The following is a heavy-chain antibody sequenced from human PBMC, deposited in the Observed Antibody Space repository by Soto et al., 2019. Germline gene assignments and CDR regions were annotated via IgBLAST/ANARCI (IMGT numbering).Heavy chain of an antibody. CDR2: AYYSGST. CDR1: GGSISHYY. J-gene: IGHJ5*02. D-gene: IGHD2-8*01. Sequence: PSETLSLTCTVSGGSISHYYWSWIRQSPGKGLEWIGYAYYSGSTDYNPSLKSRVTMSVDTSKNQVSLILNSVTTADTAVYYCARDRSTYGGGGTGEVKENWFDPWGQGTLVTVSS. V-gene: IGHV4-59*01. CDR3: ARDRSTYGGGGTGEVKENWFDP.